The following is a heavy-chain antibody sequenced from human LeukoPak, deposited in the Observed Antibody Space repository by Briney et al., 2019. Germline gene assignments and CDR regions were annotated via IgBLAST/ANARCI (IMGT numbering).Heavy chain of an antibody. V-gene: IGHV3-30*02. CDR2: IRYDGSNK. CDR3: AKDTGYSSSWFYYYGMDV. CDR1: GFTLSSYG. D-gene: IGHD6-13*01. J-gene: IGHJ6*02. Sequence: GGSLRLSCAASGFTLSSYGMHWVRQAPGKGLEWVAFIRYDGSNKYYADSVKGRFTISRDNSKNTLYLQMNSLRAEDTAVYYCAKDTGYSSSWFYYYGMDVWGQGTTVTVSS.